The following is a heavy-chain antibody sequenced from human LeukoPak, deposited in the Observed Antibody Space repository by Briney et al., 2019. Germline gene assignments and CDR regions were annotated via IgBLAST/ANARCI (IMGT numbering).Heavy chain of an antibody. D-gene: IGHD1-26*01. CDR3: ARTSMSYSNEFYSYGLDV. CDR2: LSYDGINT. J-gene: IGHJ6*02. Sequence: GRSLRLSRATSRLTFSTYSMHWVRQAPGKGLEWVAVLSYDGINTYYSDSVKGRFTISRDNSKNTVYLQMNSLRPEDTAVYYCARTSMSYSNEFYSYGLDVWGQGTTVTVSS. V-gene: IGHV3-30*04. CDR1: RLTFSTYS.